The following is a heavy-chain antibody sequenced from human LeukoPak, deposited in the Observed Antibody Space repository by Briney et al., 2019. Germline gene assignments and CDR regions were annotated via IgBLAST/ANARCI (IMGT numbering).Heavy chain of an antibody. Sequence: MSSETLSLTCTVSGGSISSSSYYWGWIRQPPGKGLEWIGYIYYSGSTNYNPSLKSRVTISVDTSKNQFSLKLSSVTAADTAVYYCARRLYDSSGYYCDAFDIWGQGTMVTVSS. J-gene: IGHJ3*02. D-gene: IGHD3-22*01. V-gene: IGHV4-61*05. CDR2: IYYSGST. CDR3: ARRLYDSSGYYCDAFDI. CDR1: GGSISSSSYY.